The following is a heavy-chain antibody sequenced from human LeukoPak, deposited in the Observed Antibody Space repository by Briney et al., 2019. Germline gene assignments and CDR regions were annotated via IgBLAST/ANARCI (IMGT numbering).Heavy chain of an antibody. CDR3: AKDGVVGATKDHYYYYMDV. D-gene: IGHD1-26*01. V-gene: IGHV3-30*02. Sequence: GGSLRLSCAASGFTFSSYGMHWVRQAPGKGLEWVAFIRYDGSNKYYADSVKGRFTISRDNSKNTLYLQMNSLRAEDTAVYYCAKDGVVGATKDHYYYYMDVWGKGTTVTVSS. CDR1: GFTFSSYG. CDR2: IRYDGSNK. J-gene: IGHJ6*03.